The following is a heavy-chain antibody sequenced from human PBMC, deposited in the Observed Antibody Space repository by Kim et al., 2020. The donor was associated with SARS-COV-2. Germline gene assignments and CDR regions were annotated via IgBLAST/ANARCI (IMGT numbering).Heavy chain of an antibody. CDR2: IYTRGST. Sequence: SETLSLTCTVSGGSITNYYWSWIRQPAGQGLQWIGRIYTRGSTNYNPSLKSRVTMSMDTSKSHFSLNVSSVTAADTAVYYCATGGTGYYYGMDVWGQGTTVTVSS. J-gene: IGHJ6*02. V-gene: IGHV4-4*07. D-gene: IGHD3-9*01. CDR3: ATGGTGYYYGMDV. CDR1: GGSITNYY.